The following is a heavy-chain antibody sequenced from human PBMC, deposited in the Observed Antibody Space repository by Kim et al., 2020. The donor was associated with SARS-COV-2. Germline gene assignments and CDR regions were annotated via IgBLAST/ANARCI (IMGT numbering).Heavy chain of an antibody. Sequence: GGSLRLSCAASGFTFDDYAMHWVRQAPGKGLEWVSGISWNSGSIGYADSVKGRFTISRDNAKNSLYLQMNSLRAEDTALYYCAKDGQQQLVPVGAFDIWG. V-gene: IGHV3-9*01. J-gene: IGHJ3*02. CDR3: AKDGQQQLVPVGAFDI. CDR1: GFTFDDYA. D-gene: IGHD6-13*01. CDR2: ISWNSGSI.